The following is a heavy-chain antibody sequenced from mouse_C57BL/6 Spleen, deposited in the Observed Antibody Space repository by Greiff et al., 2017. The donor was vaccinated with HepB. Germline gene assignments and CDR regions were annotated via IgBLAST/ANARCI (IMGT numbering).Heavy chain of an antibody. Sequence: EVMLVESGGGLVQPGGSMKLSCVASGFTFSNYWMNWVRQSPEKGLEWVAQIRLKSDNYATHYAESVKGRFTISRDDSKSSVYLQMNNLRAEDTGIYYCTANWDAWFAYWGQGTLVTVSA. CDR3: TANWDAWFAY. CDR1: GFTFSNYW. D-gene: IGHD4-1*01. J-gene: IGHJ3*01. V-gene: IGHV6-3*01. CDR2: IRLKSDNYAT.